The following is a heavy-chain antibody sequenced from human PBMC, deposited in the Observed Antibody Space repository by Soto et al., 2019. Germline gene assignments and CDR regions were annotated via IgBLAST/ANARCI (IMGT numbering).Heavy chain of an antibody. Sequence: PSETLSLTCTVSGGSISSSRHYWGWIRQPPGKGLEWIGYIYYSGSTNYNPSLKSRVTISVDTSKNQFSLKLSSVTAADTAVYYCARGHYDFWSGYPYYFDYWGQGTLVTVSS. J-gene: IGHJ4*02. V-gene: IGHV4-61*05. CDR3: ARGHYDFWSGYPYYFDY. CDR1: GGSISSSRHY. D-gene: IGHD3-3*01. CDR2: IYYSGST.